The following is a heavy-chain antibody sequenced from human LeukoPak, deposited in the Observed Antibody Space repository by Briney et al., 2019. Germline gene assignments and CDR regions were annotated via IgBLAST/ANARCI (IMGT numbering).Heavy chain of an antibody. Sequence: SETLSLTCTVSGGSISSYYWSWIRQPVGRGLEWIGRIYTSGSTNSNPSLKSRVTVSVDTSNNQFSLRLSSVTAADTAVYYCAGEVGGSDAFDIWGQGTMVTVSS. CDR3: AGEVGGSDAFDI. CDR2: IYTSGST. J-gene: IGHJ3*02. V-gene: IGHV4-4*07. D-gene: IGHD1-26*01. CDR1: GGSISSYY.